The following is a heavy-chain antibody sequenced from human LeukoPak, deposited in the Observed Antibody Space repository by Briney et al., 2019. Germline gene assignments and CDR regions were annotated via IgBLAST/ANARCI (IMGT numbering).Heavy chain of an antibody. J-gene: IGHJ5*02. CDR2: IKTDGSEK. V-gene: IGHV3-7*03. CDR3: ARDYTGYFP. D-gene: IGHD3-9*01. CDR1: GFTFSSYW. Sequence: PGGSLRLSCEASGFTFSSYWMSWVGEAPGKGVEWVANIKTDGSEKYYVDSVKGRFTISRDNAKNSLYLQMNSLRAEDTAVYYCARDYTGYFPWGQGTLVIVSS.